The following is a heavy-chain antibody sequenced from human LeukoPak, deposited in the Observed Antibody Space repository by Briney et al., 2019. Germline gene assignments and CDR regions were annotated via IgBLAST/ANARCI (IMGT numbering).Heavy chain of an antibody. CDR3: ARVTGYDWESFYDY. Sequence: SETLSLTCTVSGGSISSYYWSWIRQPPGKGLEWIGYIYCSGSTNYNPSLKSRVTISVDTSKNQFSLKLRSVTAADTAVYYCARVTGYDWESFYDYWGQGTLVTVSS. CDR2: IYCSGST. V-gene: IGHV4-59*01. CDR1: GGSISSYY. D-gene: IGHD5-12*01. J-gene: IGHJ4*02.